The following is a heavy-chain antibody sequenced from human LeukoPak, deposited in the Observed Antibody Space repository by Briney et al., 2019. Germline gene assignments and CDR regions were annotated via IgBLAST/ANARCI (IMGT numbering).Heavy chain of an antibody. CDR1: GFTFSSYS. D-gene: IGHD1-26*01. Sequence: GGSLRLSCAASGFTFSSYSMNWVRQAPGKGLEWVSYISSSSSTIYYADSVKGRFTISRDNAKNSLYLQMNSLRAEDTAVYYCAREPVSGSYLGGFDYWGQGTLVTVSS. V-gene: IGHV3-48*01. CDR3: AREPVSGSYLGGFDY. J-gene: IGHJ4*02. CDR2: ISSSSSTI.